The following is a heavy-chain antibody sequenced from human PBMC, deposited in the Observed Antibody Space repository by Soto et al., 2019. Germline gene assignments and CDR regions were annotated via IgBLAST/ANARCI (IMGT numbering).Heavy chain of an antibody. CDR3: ARVVPGAEAWFGP. CDR1: GYTFSNYG. CDR2: ISLYSDGT. D-gene: IGHD2-2*01. V-gene: IGHV1-18*01. J-gene: IGHJ5*02. Sequence: QVQLVQSGGEVKRHGASVKVSCKTSGYTFSNYGITWVRQSPGQPLGWLGWISLYSDGTNYAQKFQGRVSMTTDTSTTTAYMELRSLRSDDTACYYCARVVPGAEAWFGPWGQGTLVTVSS.